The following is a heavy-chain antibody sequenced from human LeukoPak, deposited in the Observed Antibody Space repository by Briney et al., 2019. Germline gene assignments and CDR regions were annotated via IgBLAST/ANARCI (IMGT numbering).Heavy chain of an antibody. CDR2: IYYSGST. J-gene: IGHJ4*02. CDR3: ASQREQLVPSFDY. V-gene: IGHV4-39*07. D-gene: IGHD6-6*01. CDR1: GGSISSSSYY. Sequence: SETLSLTCTVSGGSISSSSYYWGWIRQPPGKGLEWIGSIYYSGSTYYNPSLKSRVTISVGTSKNQFSLKLSSVTAADTAVYYCASQREQLVPSFDYWGQGTLVTVSS.